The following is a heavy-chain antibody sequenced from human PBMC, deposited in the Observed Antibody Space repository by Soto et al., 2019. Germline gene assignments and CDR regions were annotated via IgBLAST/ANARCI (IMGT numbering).Heavy chain of an antibody. V-gene: IGHV3-48*01. CDR2: ISSSSSTI. CDR3: ARDIYGSGSYAEYFQN. D-gene: IGHD3-10*01. Sequence: EVQLVESGGGLVQPGGSLRLSCAASGFTFSTYSINWVRQAPGKGLEWVSYISSSSSTIYYADSVKGRFTISRDNAKNSVYLQMNSLRAEDTAVYHCARDIYGSGSYAEYFQNWGQGTLVTVSS. CDR1: GFTFSTYS. J-gene: IGHJ1*01.